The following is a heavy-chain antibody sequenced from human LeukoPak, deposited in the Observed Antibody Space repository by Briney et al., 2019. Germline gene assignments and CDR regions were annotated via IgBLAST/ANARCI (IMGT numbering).Heavy chain of an antibody. CDR1: GGTXSSYA. CDR3: ARWRFGELSYYYYYGMDV. Sequence: SVKVSCKASGGTXSSYAISGVRQAPGQGLEWMGGIIPIFGTANYAQKFQGRVTITADESTSTAYMELSSLRSEDTAVYYCARWRFGELSYYYYYGMDVWGQGTTVTVSS. D-gene: IGHD3-10*01. J-gene: IGHJ6*02. V-gene: IGHV1-69*13. CDR2: IIPIFGTA.